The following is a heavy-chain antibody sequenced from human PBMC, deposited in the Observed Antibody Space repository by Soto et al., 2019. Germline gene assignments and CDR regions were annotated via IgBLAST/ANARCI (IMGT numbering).Heavy chain of an antibody. D-gene: IGHD2-2*02. Sequence: QVQLQESGPGLVKPSETLSLTCTVSGGSISSYDWSWIRQPPGKGLEWIGYSYYSGRTNYNPSLKRRDNISVGTSTNQFSLKLSSGTAADTAVYYCARGYCSSTICYIWDNWFDPWGQGHLVTVSS. CDR1: GGSISSYD. V-gene: IGHV4-59*01. J-gene: IGHJ5*02. CDR3: ARGYCSSTICYIWDNWFDP. CDR2: SYYSGRT.